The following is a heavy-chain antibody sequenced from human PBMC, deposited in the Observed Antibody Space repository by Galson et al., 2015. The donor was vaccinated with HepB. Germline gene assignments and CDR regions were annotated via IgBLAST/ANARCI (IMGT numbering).Heavy chain of an antibody. V-gene: IGHV3-21*01. CDR3: ARGKYDSGTDYYFVY. CDR2: ISSSSIYI. D-gene: IGHD3-22*01. J-gene: IGHJ4*02. CDR1: GFSFSSYS. Sequence: SLRLSCAASGFSFSSYSMNWVRQAPGKGLEWVSAISSSSIYIYQADSVKGRFTTSRDNAKNSLYLQMNSLRAEDTAVYYCARGKYDSGTDYYFVYWGQGTLVTVSS.